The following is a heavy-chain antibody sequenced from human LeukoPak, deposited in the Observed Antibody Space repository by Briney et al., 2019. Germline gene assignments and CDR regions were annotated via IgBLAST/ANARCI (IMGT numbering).Heavy chain of an antibody. CDR1: GFTFSSYA. V-gene: IGHV3-30*04. J-gene: IGHJ6*03. CDR2: ISYDGSNK. D-gene: IGHD3-3*01. CDR3: ARDLEYDFWSGYTYYYYYMDV. Sequence: GGSLRLSCAASGFTFSSYAMTWVRQAPGKGLEWVAVISYDGSNKYYADSVKGRFTISRDNSKNTLYLQMNSLRAEDTAVYYCARDLEYDFWSGYTYYYYYMDVWGKGTTVTVSS.